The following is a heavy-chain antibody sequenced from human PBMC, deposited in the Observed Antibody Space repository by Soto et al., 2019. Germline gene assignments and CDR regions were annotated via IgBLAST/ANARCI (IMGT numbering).Heavy chain of an antibody. J-gene: IGHJ6*02. Sequence: QVQLVQSGAEVKKPGASVKVSCKASGYTFTSYGISWVRQAPGQGLEWMGWISAYNGNTNYAQKLQGRVTMTTDTSTSTAYMELRSLRSDDTAVYYCARDIVVVVAAISYYYYGMDVWGQGTTVTVSS. D-gene: IGHD2-15*01. CDR2: ISAYNGNT. CDR3: ARDIVVVVAAISYYYYGMDV. V-gene: IGHV1-18*01. CDR1: GYTFTSYG.